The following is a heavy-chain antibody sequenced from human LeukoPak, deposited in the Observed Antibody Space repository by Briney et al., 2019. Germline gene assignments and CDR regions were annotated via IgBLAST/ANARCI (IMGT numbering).Heavy chain of an antibody. CDR1: GYSISSGYY. CDR3: ARRFTMVRALFDP. D-gene: IGHD3-10*01. CDR2: IYHSGST. V-gene: IGHV4-38-2*02. J-gene: IGHJ5*02. Sequence: SETLSLTCTVSGYSISSGYYWGWIRQPPGKGLEWIGSIYHSGSTYYNPSLKSRVTISVDTSKNQFSLKLSSVTAADAAVYYCARRFTMVRALFDPWGQGTLVTVSS.